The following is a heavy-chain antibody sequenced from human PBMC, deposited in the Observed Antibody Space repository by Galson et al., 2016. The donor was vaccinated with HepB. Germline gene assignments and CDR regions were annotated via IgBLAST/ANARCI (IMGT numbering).Heavy chain of an antibody. CDR1: GFTFDGYV. CDR2: ISWDGGST. CDR3: ATISTGDYYFNY. J-gene: IGHJ4*01. D-gene: IGHD2-21*02. Sequence: SVRLSCAASGFTFDGYVLHWVRQAPGQRLEWVSLISWDGGSTFYADSVKGRFTISRDNSKTSLFLQMDSLRNEDTAFYYCATISTGDYYFNYWGHGTLVTVSS. V-gene: IGHV3-43*01.